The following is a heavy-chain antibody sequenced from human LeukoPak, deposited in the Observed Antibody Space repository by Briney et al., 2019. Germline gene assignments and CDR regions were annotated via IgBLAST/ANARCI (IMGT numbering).Heavy chain of an antibody. V-gene: IGHV1-3*04. J-gene: IGHJ4*02. Sequence: ASVKVSCKASGYTFTSYAMHWVRQAPGQRLEWMGWINTGNGNTKYSQKFQGRVTITGATSASTAYMEPSSLRSEDTAVFYCARVGYSGYDSRPVFNYWGQGTLVTVSS. CDR2: INTGNGNT. CDR3: ARVGYSGYDSRPVFNY. D-gene: IGHD5-12*01. CDR1: GYTFTSYA.